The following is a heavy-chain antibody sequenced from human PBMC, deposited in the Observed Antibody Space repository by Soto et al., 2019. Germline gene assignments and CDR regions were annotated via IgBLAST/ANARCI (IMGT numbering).Heavy chain of an antibody. CDR3: PRSFPTEGYSDYYGMAV. J-gene: IGHJ6*02. Sequence: QVQLVQSGAEVKKPGSSVKVSCKASGGTFSSYAISWVRQAPGQGLEWMGGFIPIFGTANYAQKFQGRVTISADECTSTADKDLSSLKPEDTAVYYCPRSFPTEGYSDYYGMAVWGHGTTVTV. V-gene: IGHV1-69*01. D-gene: IGHD3-16*02. CDR1: GGTFSSYA. CDR2: FIPIFGTA.